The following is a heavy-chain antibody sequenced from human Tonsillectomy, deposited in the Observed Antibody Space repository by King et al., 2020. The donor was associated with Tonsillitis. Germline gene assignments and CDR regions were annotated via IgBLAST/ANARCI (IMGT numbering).Heavy chain of an antibody. CDR3: TTDFWSFGEVLDY. Sequence: VQLVQSGGGLVKPGGSLRLSCTASGLALSNTWMSWVRQVSGKGLECVGRINSKSDGGTTDYAAPVKGRFTISRDDSKNTLYLQMNSLKTEDTAVYYCTTDFWSFGEVLDYWGQGTLVTVSS. CDR2: INSKSDGGTT. V-gene: IGHV3-15*01. CDR1: GLALSNTW. J-gene: IGHJ4*02. D-gene: IGHD3-3*01.